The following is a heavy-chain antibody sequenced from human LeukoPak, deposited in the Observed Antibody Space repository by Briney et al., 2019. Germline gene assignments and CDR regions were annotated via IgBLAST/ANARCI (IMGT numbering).Heavy chain of an antibody. D-gene: IGHD3-22*01. Sequence: GASVNVSCKASGGTFSSYAISWVRQAPGQGLEWMGGIIPIFGTANYAQKCQGRVTITADESTSTAYMELNSLRSEDTAVYYCARDQYYYDSSGYLPLWYFDLWGRGTLVTVSS. V-gene: IGHV1-69*13. CDR2: IIPIFGTA. CDR3: ARDQYYYDSSGYLPLWYFDL. J-gene: IGHJ2*01. CDR1: GGTFSSYA.